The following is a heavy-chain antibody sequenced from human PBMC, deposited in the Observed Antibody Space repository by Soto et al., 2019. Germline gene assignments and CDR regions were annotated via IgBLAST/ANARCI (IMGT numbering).Heavy chain of an antibody. D-gene: IGHD6-6*01. V-gene: IGHV3-30*18. Sequence: GGSLRLSCAASGFTFSSYGMHWVRQAPGKGLEWVAVISYDGSNRYYADSVKGRFTISRDNSKNTLYLQMNSLRAEDTAVYYCAKWRLGQLAGFDYWGQGTLVTVSS. CDR1: GFTFSSYG. J-gene: IGHJ4*02. CDR3: AKWRLGQLAGFDY. CDR2: ISYDGSNR.